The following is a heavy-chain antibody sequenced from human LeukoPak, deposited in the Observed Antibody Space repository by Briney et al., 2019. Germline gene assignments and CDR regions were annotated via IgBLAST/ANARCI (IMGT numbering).Heavy chain of an antibody. J-gene: IGHJ4*02. CDR2: IYYSGST. CDR1: GGSISSGDYY. V-gene: IGHV4-30-4*08. Sequence: PSETLSLTCTVSGGSISSGDYYWSWMRQPPGKGLEWIGYIYYSGSTYYNPSLKSRVTISVDTSKNQFSLKLSSVTAADTAVYYCARAESPQGPFDYWGQGTLVTVSS. D-gene: IGHD3-10*01. CDR3: ARAESPQGPFDY.